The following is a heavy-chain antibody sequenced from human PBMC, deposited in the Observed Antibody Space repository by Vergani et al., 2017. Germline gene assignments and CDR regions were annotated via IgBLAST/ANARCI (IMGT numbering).Heavy chain of an antibody. D-gene: IGHD3-10*01. CDR1: GYTLTELS. CDR2: INPNSGGT. CDR3: ARPGGTMVRGVRAYGMDV. J-gene: IGHJ6*02. V-gene: IGHV1-2*02. Sequence: QVQLVQSGAEVKKPGASVKVSCKASGYTLTELSMHWVRQAPGKGLEWMGWINPNSGGTNYAQKFQGRVTMTRDTSISTAYMELSRLRSDDTAVYYCARPGGTMVRGVRAYGMDVWGQGP.